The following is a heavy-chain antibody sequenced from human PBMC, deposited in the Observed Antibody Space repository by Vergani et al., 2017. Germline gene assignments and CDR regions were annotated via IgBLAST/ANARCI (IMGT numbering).Heavy chain of an antibody. Sequence: EVQLLESGGGLVQPGGSLRLSCAASGFTFSSYAMSWVRQAPGKGLEWVSVIYSGGTGPYYADSVKGRFTISRDNSKNTLYLHMNSLRAEDTAVYDCAKDAGGFDPWGQGTLVTVSS. CDR3: AKDAGGFDP. CDR2: IYSGGTGP. J-gene: IGHJ5*02. D-gene: IGHD3-10*01. V-gene: IGHV3-23*03. CDR1: GFTFSSYA.